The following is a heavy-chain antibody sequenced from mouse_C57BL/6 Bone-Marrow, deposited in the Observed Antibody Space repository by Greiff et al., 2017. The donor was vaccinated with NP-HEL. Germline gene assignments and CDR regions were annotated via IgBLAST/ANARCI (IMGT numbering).Heavy chain of an antibody. CDR2: INPNYGTT. CDR3: ARSEYYGSIDY. J-gene: IGHJ2*01. D-gene: IGHD1-1*01. V-gene: IGHV1-39*01. CDR1: GYSFTDYN. Sequence: VQLKQSGPELVKPGASVKISCKASGYSFTDYNMNWVKQSNGKSLEWIGVINPNYGTTRYTQKFKGTAPLTVDQSSSTAYMQLNSLTSEDSAVYYCARSEYYGSIDYWGQGTTLTVSS.